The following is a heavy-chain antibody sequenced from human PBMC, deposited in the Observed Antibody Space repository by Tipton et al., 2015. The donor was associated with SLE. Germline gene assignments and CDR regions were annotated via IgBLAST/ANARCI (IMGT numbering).Heavy chain of an antibody. CDR1: GGSINAYY. D-gene: IGHD1-7*01. J-gene: IGHJ4*02. CDR2: IYYSGST. CDR3: ARGGVDWNYYFDY. V-gene: IGHV4-59*12. Sequence: TLSLTCSVSGGSINAYYWSWIRQPPGKGLEWIGYIYYSGSTNYNPSLKSRVTISVDTSKNQFSLKLSSVTAADTAVYYCARGGVDWNYYFDYWGQGTLVTVSS.